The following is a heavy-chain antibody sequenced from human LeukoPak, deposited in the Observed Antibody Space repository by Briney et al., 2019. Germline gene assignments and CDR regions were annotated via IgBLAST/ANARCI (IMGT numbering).Heavy chain of an antibody. Sequence: SETLSLTCTVSGGSISSYYWSWIRQPPGEGLEWIGYIYYSGSTNYNPSLKSRVTISVDTSKNQFSLKLSSVTAADTAVYYCARGKPPRSSWGYYFDYWGQGTLVTVSS. V-gene: IGHV4-59*01. CDR3: ARGKPPRSSWGYYFDY. CDR1: GGSISSYY. J-gene: IGHJ4*02. D-gene: IGHD6-13*01. CDR2: IYYSGST.